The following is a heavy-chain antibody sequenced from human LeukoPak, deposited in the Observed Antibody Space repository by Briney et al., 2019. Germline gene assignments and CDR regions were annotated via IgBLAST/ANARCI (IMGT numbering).Heavy chain of an antibody. J-gene: IGHJ5*02. V-gene: IGHV3-21*01. CDR3: ARESYFDLGRWFDP. D-gene: IGHD3-9*01. CDR2: ISSSSSYI. CDR1: GFTFSSYS. Sequence: PGGSLRLSCAASGFTFSSYSMNWVRQAPAKGLEWVSSISSSSSYIYYADSVKGRFTISRDNAKNSLYLQMNSLIADDTAVYYFARESYFDLGRWFDPWGQGTLVTVSS.